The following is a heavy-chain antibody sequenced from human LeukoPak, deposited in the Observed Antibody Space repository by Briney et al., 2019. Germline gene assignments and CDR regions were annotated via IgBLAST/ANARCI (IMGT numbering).Heavy chain of an antibody. CDR3: ARESDSSGYYYYY. J-gene: IGHJ4*02. D-gene: IGHD3-22*01. CDR1: GFTFSSYA. V-gene: IGHV4-39*07. Sequence: GSLRLSCAASGFTFSSYAMSWVRQPPGKGLEWIGSIYYSGSTYYNPSLKSRVTISVDTSKNQFSLKLSSVTAADTAVYYCARESDSSGYYYYYWGQGTLVTVSS. CDR2: IYYSGST.